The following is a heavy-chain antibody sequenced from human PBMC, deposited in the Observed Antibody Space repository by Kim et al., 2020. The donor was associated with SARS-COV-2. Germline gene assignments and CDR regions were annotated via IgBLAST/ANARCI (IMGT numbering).Heavy chain of an antibody. CDR1: GFTFSGYG. J-gene: IGHJ4*02. CDR2: MWYDGSNK. CDR3: ARDRVYYDSSGFDY. D-gene: IGHD3-22*01. V-gene: IGHV3-33*08. Sequence: GGSLRLSCAASGFTFSGYGMHWVRQAPGKGLEWVAVMWYDGSNKYYADSVKGRFTISRDNSKNTLYLQVNSLRAEDTAVYYCARDRVYYDSSGFDYWGQGTLVTVSS.